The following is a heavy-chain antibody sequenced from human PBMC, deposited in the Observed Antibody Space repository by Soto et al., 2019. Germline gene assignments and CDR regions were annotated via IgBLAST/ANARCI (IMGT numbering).Heavy chain of an antibody. J-gene: IGHJ4*02. V-gene: IGHV4-4*02. CDR3: ARAQGDIVLVPAAINFDY. D-gene: IGHD2-2*01. CDR1: GGSISSSNW. CDR2: IYHSGST. Sequence: SETLSLTCAVSGGSISSSNWWSWVRQPPGKGLEWIGEIYHSGSTNYNPSLKSRVTISVDKSKNQFSLKLSSVTAADTAVYYCARAQGDIVLVPAAINFDYWGQGTLVTVSS.